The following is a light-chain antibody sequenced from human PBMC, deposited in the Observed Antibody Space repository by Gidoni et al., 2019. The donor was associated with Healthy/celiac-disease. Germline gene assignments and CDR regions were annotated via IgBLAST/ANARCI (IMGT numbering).Light chain of an antibody. V-gene: IGKV3-11*01. CDR2: DAS. J-gene: IGKJ3*01. Sequence: EIVLTQSPATLSLSPGERATLSYRARQSVSSYLAWYQQKPGQAPRLLIYDASNRATGSPARFSGSGSGTDFTLTISSLEPEDFAVYYCQQRSNWPLTFGPGTKVDIK. CDR3: QQRSNWPLT. CDR1: QSVSSY.